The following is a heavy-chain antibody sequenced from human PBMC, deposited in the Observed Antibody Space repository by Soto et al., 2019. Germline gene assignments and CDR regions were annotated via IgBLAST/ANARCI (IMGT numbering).Heavy chain of an antibody. CDR1: GYKFTNYW. V-gene: IGHV5-51*01. CDR2: IYPSDSET. CDR3: ARHCLIVSGLFAIDV. D-gene: IGHD1-26*01. J-gene: IGHJ6*04. Sequence: PGESLKISCQTSGYKFTNYWIGWVRQLPGAGLEWMGIIYPSDSETRYSPSFQGLVTISLDKSISTAYLQWSSLKASDSAIYYCARHCLIVSGLFAIDVWGEGTTVTVSS.